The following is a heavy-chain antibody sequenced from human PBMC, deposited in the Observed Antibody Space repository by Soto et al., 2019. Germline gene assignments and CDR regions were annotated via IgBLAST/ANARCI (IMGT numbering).Heavy chain of an antibody. J-gene: IGHJ5*02. Sequence: GASVKVSCKASGGTFSSYTISWVRQAPGQGLEWMGGIIPIFGTANYAQKFQGRVTITADESTSTAYMELSSLRSDDTAVYYCTKDAKFDDIYTGYFVNDLWGQGTPVTVSS. V-gene: IGHV1-69*13. CDR2: IIPIFGTA. CDR1: GGTFSSYT. CDR3: TKDAKFDDIYTGYFVNDL. D-gene: IGHD3-9*01.